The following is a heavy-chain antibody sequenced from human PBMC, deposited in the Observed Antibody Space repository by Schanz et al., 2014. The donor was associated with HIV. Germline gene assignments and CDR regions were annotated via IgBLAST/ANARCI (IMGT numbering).Heavy chain of an antibody. CDR3: ARDRPVNSYCSNGVCYPL. J-gene: IGHJ4*02. CDR1: GFTFDAYT. CDR2: INSGGGDK. V-gene: IGHV3-21*04. Sequence: EVQLVESGGGLVQRGGSLRLSCVVSGFTFDAYTMNWVRQAPGKGLEWVSSINSGGGDKLYANSMKGRFTISRDNAKNSLYLQMNSLRAEDTAVYYCARDRPVNSYCSNGVCYPLWGQGTLVTVSS. D-gene: IGHD2-8*01.